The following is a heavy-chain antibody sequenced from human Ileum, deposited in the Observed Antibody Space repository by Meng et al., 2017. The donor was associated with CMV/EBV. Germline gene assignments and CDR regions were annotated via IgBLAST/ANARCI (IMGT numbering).Heavy chain of an antibody. CDR1: GFTFSDHY. CDR2: NSNKGNSYTT. V-gene: IGHV3-72*01. Sequence: GESLKISCAASGFTFSDHYMDWVRQAPGKGLEWVGSNSNKGNSYTTEYAASVKGRFTISGDESKNSLLLRMNSLKTEDTAVYYCARARRPIFGTTQDCSDYWAQGTRVPSPQ. J-gene: IGHJ4*02. D-gene: IGHD1-7*01. CDR3: ARARRPIFGTTQDCSDY.